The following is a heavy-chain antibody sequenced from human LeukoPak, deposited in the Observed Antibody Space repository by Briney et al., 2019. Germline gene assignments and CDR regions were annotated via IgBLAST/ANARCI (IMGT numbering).Heavy chain of an antibody. CDR1: GYTFTGYY. Sequence: ASVKVSCKASGYTFTGYYMHWVRQAPGQGLEWMGWINPNSGGTNYAQKFQGRVTMTRDTSISTAYMELSRLRSDDTAVYYCARVTAAGLKFFEYWGQGTLVTVSS. CDR2: INPNSGGT. J-gene: IGHJ4*02. V-gene: IGHV1-2*02. CDR3: ARVTAAGLKFFEY. D-gene: IGHD6-13*01.